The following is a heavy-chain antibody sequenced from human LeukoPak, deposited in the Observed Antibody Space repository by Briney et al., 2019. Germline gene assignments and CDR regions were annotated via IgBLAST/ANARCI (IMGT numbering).Heavy chain of an antibody. V-gene: IGHV4-34*01. CDR2: INHSGST. J-gene: IGHJ5*02. D-gene: IGHD3-22*01. CDR3: AGTRYYYDSSGYFNWFDP. CDR1: GGSFSGYY. Sequence: PSETLSLTCAVYGGSFSGYYWSWIRQPPGKGLEWIGEINHSGSTNYNPSLKSRVTISVDTSKNQFSLKLSSVTAADTAVYYCAGTRYYYDSSGYFNWFDPWGQGTLVTVSS.